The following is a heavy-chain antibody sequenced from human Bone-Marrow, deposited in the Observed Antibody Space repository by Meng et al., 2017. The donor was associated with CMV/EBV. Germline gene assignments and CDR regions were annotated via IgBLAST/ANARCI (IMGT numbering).Heavy chain of an antibody. CDR3: AKDIGAYAGFET. V-gene: IGHV3-9*01. J-gene: IGHJ3*02. D-gene: IGHD4-23*01. Sequence: SLKISCAASGFDLDDYAMHWVRQVPGKGLEWVSSISWNSDRIDYAAPVKGRFTISRDNAKNFLYVQMNSLKPEDTALYYCAKDIGAYAGFETWGQGTKVTVSS. CDR1: GFDLDDYA. CDR2: ISWNSDRI.